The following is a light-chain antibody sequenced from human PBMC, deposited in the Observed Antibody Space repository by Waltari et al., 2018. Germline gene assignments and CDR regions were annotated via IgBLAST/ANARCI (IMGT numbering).Light chain of an antibody. J-gene: IGKJ1*01. CDR1: PSVRRF. CDR2: DAS. Sequence: EIVLTQSPGTLSLSPGARATPSCRASPSVRRFLALYQQKPGQAPRLLIYDASSRATGIPDRFSGSGFGTDFSLTISRLEPEDFAVYYCQKYGSLPATFGQGTKVEIK. V-gene: IGKV3-20*01. CDR3: QKYGSLPAT.